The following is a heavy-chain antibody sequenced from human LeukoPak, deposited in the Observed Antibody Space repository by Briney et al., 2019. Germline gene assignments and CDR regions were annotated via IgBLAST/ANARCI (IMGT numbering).Heavy chain of an antibody. CDR1: GCTFSSHV. J-gene: IGHJ5*02. CDR3: ARTGYGVQVYWFDP. Sequence: PGRSLRLSCGTSGCTFSSHVMHWVRQTPGKGVEWVAVIWYDSSNKYYADYVKGRFTIARDTSTTTVYLQMNSLRAAATTTYYCARTGYGVQVYWFDPWGPGNPVTASS. D-gene: IGHD5-12*01. V-gene: IGHV3-33*01. CDR2: IWYDSSNK.